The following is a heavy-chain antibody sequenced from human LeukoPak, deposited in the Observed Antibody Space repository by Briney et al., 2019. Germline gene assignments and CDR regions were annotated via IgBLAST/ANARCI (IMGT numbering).Heavy chain of an antibody. CDR3: ARNNGMDV. CDR2: VNRDGSET. J-gene: IGHJ6*02. CDR1: GFALSSHW. V-gene: IGHV3-7*03. Sequence: GGSLRLSCAVSGFALSSHWMTCVRQVPGRGPEWVANVNRDGSETYYLDSVKGRFTISKDNAKNSLYLQMNSLRAEDTALYHCARNNGMDVWGQGTTVIVSS.